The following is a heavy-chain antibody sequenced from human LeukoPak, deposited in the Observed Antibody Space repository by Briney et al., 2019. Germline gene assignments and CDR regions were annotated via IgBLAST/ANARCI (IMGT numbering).Heavy chain of an antibody. CDR2: IYYSGNI. Sequence: SETLSLTCTVSGGSISSSSYYWGWIRQPPGKGLEWIGSIYYSGNINYKSPLKSRVTISGDTSKNQFSLKLSSVTAADTAVYYCARHAESGYDRFDHWGQGTLVTVSS. CDR3: ARHAESGYDRFDH. J-gene: IGHJ4*02. D-gene: IGHD5-12*01. V-gene: IGHV4-39*01. CDR1: GGSISSSSYY.